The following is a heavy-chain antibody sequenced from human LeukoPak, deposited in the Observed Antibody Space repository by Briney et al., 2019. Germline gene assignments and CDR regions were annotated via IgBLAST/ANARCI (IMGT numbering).Heavy chain of an antibody. CDR2: ISPRGGT. V-gene: IGHV4-4*09. J-gene: IGHJ6*02. Sequence: SETLSLTCSVSGGSISSYYWSWIRQPPGKGLEWIGYISPRGGTNYNPSLKGRVTVSVDTSKNLFSLSLESVSAADTAVYYCARDPTFSGNGDYLYYGMDVWGQGTTVTVSS. D-gene: IGHD5-12*01. CDR1: GGSISSYY. CDR3: ARDPTFSGNGDYLYYGMDV.